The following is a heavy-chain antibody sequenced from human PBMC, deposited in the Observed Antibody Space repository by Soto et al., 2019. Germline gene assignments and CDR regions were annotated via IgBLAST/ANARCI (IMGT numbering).Heavy chain of an antibody. CDR1: GFSLSTSGVG. CDR2: IYWDDDR. Sequence: QITLKESGPTLVKPTQTLTLTCTFSGFSLSTSGVGVGWIRQPPGKALECLALIYWDDDRRYKPSRKCSLTNTKDTSNNRVVLTMTSMDPVDTATYHGAYRFPHSSNWESRCVASWGQGTLLTVSS. CDR3: AYRFPHSSNWESRCVAS. J-gene: IGHJ4*02. D-gene: IGHD6-13*01. V-gene: IGHV2-5*02.